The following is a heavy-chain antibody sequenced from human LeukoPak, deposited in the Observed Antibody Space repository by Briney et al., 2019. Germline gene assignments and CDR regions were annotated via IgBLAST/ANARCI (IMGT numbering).Heavy chain of an antibody. CDR3: ARGGSGSYFTFWYFDL. V-gene: IGHV1-2*02. J-gene: IGHJ2*01. D-gene: IGHD3-10*01. CDR1: GYTFSGYY. Sequence: ASVKVSCKASGYTFSGYYMHWVRQAPGQGLEWMGWINPNSGGTNYAQTFQGRVTKTRDTSISTAYMELTRLRSDDTAVYYCARGGSGSYFTFWYFDLWGRGTLVTVSS. CDR2: INPNSGGT.